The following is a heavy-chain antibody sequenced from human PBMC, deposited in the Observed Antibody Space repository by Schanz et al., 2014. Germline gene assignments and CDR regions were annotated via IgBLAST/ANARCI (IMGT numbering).Heavy chain of an antibody. CDR3: AKARRKSNYSGGRCFHCSYYGMDV. D-gene: IGHD2-15*01. V-gene: IGHV3-23*01. CDR1: GFTFSSYA. CDR2: ISASGGST. J-gene: IGHJ6*02. Sequence: EGQLLESGGGLIQPGGSLRLSCAASGFTFSSYAMSWVRQAPGKGLEWVSTISASGGSTYYADSVKGRFTISRDNSKNILYLQRNSLRAEDTAVYYCAKARRKSNYSGGRCFHCSYYGMDVWGQGTTVTVSS.